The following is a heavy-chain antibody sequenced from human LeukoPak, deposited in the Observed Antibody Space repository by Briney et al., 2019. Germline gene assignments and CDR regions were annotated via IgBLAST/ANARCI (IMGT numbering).Heavy chain of an antibody. CDR3: AINPGYSSGWPDY. Sequence: SVKVSCKASGGTFISYAISWVRQAPGQGLEWMGGIIPIFGTANYAQKFQGRVTITADESTSTAYMELSSLRSEDTAVYYCAINPGYSSGWPDYWGQGTLVTVSS. J-gene: IGHJ4*02. CDR2: IIPIFGTA. D-gene: IGHD6-19*01. CDR1: GGTFISYA. V-gene: IGHV1-69*13.